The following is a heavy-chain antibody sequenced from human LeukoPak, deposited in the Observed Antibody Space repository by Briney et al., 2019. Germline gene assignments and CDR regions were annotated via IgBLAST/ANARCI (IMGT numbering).Heavy chain of an antibody. J-gene: IGHJ4*02. CDR1: GGSFSGYY. Sequence: SETLSLTCAVYGGSFSGYYWSWIRQPPGKGLEWIGEINHSGSTSYNPSLKSRVTISVDTSKNQFSLKLSSVTAADTAVYYCARVGDGYNYGYWGQGTLVTVSS. V-gene: IGHV4-34*01. CDR2: INHSGST. CDR3: ARVGDGYNYGY. D-gene: IGHD5-12*01.